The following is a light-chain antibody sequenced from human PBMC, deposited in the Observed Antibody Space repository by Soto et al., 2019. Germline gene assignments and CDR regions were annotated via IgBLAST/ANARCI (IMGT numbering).Light chain of an antibody. V-gene: IGLV2-14*01. CDR3: SSYTSSSTLYV. Sequence: QSALTQPASVSGSPGQSITISCTGTSSDVGGYNYVSWYQQYPGKAPKLMIYEVSNRPSGVSNRFSGSKSGNTASLTISGLQAEDEADYYCSSYTSSSTLYVFGTGTK. J-gene: IGLJ1*01. CDR1: SSDVGGYNY. CDR2: EVS.